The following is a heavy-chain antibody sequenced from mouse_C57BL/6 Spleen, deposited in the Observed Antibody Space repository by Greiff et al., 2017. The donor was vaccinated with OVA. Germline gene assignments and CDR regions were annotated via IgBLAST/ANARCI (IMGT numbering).Heavy chain of an antibody. V-gene: IGHV1-54*01. Sequence: QVQLKQSGAELVRPGTSVKVSCKASGYAFTNYLIEWVKQRPGQGLEWIGVINPGSGGTNYNEKFKGKATLTADKSSSTAYMQLSSLTSEDSAVYFCARSYYYGSSYGGLAMDYWGQGTSVTVSS. CDR3: ARSYYYGSSYGGLAMDY. CDR1: GYAFTNYL. J-gene: IGHJ4*01. D-gene: IGHD1-1*01. CDR2: INPGSGGT.